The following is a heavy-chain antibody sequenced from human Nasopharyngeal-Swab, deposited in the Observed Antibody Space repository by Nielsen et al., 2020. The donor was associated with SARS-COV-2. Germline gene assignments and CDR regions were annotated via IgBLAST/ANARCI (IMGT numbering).Heavy chain of an antibody. D-gene: IGHD3-22*01. CDR3: ARGLDSSGYYYPGFQH. J-gene: IGHJ1*01. CDR1: GFTFSDYY. Sequence: GESLKISCAASGFTFSDYYMSWIRQAPGKGLEWVSYISSSGSTIYYADSVKGRFTISRDNAKNSLYLQMNSLRAEDTAVYYCARGLDSSGYYYPGFQHWGQGTLVTVSS. CDR2: ISSSGSTI. V-gene: IGHV3-11*04.